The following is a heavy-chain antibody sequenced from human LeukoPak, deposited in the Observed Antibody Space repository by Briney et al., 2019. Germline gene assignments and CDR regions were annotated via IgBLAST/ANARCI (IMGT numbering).Heavy chain of an antibody. CDR1: GFTFSGSA. CDR3: TRHEEPSSSPAQH. Sequence: GGSLRLSCAASGFTFSGSAMHWVRQASGKGLEWVGRIRSKANNYATVYAASVKGRFTISRDDSKNTAYLQMNSLKIEDTAVYYCTRHEEPSSSPAQHWGQGTLVTVSS. V-gene: IGHV3-73*01. CDR2: IRSKANNYAT. D-gene: IGHD6-13*01. J-gene: IGHJ1*01.